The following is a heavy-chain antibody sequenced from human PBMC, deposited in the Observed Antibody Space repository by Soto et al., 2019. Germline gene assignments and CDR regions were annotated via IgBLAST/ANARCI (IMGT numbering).Heavy chain of an antibody. Sequence: PGGSLRLSCAASGFTFSSYAMHWVRQAPGKGLEWVAVISYDGSNKYYADSVKGRFTISRDNSKNTLYLQMNSLRAEDTAVYYCARVRKPPYYYFWSGYDYYYYYGMDVWGQGTTVTVSS. CDR2: ISYDGSNK. V-gene: IGHV3-30-3*01. CDR1: GFTFSSYA. D-gene: IGHD3-3*01. J-gene: IGHJ6*02. CDR3: ARVRKPPYYYFWSGYDYYYYYGMDV.